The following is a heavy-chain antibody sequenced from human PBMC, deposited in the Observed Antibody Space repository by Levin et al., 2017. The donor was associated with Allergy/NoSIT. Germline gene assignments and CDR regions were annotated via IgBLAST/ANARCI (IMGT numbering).Heavy chain of an antibody. D-gene: IGHD3-22*01. CDR2: ISGSGGST. Sequence: GGSLRLSCAASGFTFNNYAMSWVRQAPGKGLEWVSGISGSGGSTYYADSVKGRFTISRDNAKNTLNLQMNSLRAEDTALYYCAKGYYYDSGDYYPPGPFDYWGQGTLVTVSS. J-gene: IGHJ4*02. CDR1: GFTFNNYA. CDR3: AKGYYYDSGDYYPPGPFDY. V-gene: IGHV3-23*01.